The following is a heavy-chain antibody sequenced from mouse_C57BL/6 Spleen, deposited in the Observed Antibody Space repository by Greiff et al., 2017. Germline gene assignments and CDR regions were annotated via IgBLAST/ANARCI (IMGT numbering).Heavy chain of an antibody. V-gene: IGHV7-3*01. CDR2: IRNKANGYTT. Sequence: EVKVVESGGGLVQPGGSLSLSCAASGFTFTDYYMSWVRQPPGKALEWLGFIRNKANGYTTEYSASVKGRFTISRDNSQSILYLQMNALRAEDSATYYCARSPNWYFDVWGTGTTVTVSS. CDR1: GFTFTDYY. CDR3: ARSPNWYFDV. J-gene: IGHJ1*03.